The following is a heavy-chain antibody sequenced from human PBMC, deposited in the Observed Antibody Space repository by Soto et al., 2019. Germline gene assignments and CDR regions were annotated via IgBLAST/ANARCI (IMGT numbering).Heavy chain of an antibody. Sequence: QVQLQESGPGLVKPSETLSLTCTVSGGSISSYYWSWIRQPPGKGLEWIGYIYYSGSTNYNPSLKSRVTISVDTSKNQFSLKLSSVTAADTAVYYCARVVTYYYYYYMDVWGKGTTVTVSS. CDR3: ARVVTYYYYYYMDV. D-gene: IGHD4-4*01. J-gene: IGHJ6*03. CDR2: IYYSGST. CDR1: GGSISSYY. V-gene: IGHV4-59*01.